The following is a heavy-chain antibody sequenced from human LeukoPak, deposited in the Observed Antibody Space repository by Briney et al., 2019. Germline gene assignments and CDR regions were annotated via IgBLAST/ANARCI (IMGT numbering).Heavy chain of an antibody. D-gene: IGHD4-17*01. CDR2: IRWNSGSK. J-gene: IGHJ6*03. Sequence: GGSLRLSCAASGFSFDDYAMHWVRQAPGKGLEWVSGIRWNSGSKGYADSVKGRFTISRDNAKNSLYLQMNSLGAEDTALYYCAKGLRSYGDNYMDVWGKGTTVTVSS. CDR1: GFSFDDYA. CDR3: AKGLRSYGDNYMDV. V-gene: IGHV3-9*01.